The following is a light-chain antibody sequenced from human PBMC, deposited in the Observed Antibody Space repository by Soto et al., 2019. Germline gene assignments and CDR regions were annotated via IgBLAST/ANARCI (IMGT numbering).Light chain of an antibody. J-gene: IGKJ1*01. CDR2: GAS. CDR1: QSVSSSY. Sequence: EIVMTQSPATLSVSPGERATLSCRASQSVSSSYLAWYQQKPGQAPRLLIYGASSRATGIPDRFSGSGSGTDFTLTISRLEPEDVAVYYCQQYGSSHLWKVGQVTKV. V-gene: IGKV3-20*01. CDR3: QQYGSSHLWK.